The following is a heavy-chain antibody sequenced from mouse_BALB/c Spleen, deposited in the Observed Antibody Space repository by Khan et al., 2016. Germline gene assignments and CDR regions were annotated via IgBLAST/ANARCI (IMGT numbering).Heavy chain of an antibody. CDR3: ARVYYRYDVNGYYFDY. CDR2: IWAGGST. V-gene: IGHV2-9*02. Sequence: VQLQESGPGLVAPSQSLSITCTVSGFSLTSYGVHWVRQPPGKGLEWLGVIWAGGSTHYNSALMSRLSISKDNSKSQVFLKMNSLQTDDTAMYYCARVYYRYDVNGYYFDYWGHGTTLTVSS. CDR1: GFSLTSYG. J-gene: IGHJ2*01. D-gene: IGHD2-14*01.